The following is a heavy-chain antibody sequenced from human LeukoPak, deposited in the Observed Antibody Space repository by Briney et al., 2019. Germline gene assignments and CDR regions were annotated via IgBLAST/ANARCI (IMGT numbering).Heavy chain of an antibody. Sequence: GGSLRLSCAASGFTLSSYAMYWVRQAPGKGLEWVAVISYDGSDKFYADSVKGRSTISRDSSKNTLYLQMNSLRPEDTAVYYCARARPSMWIDYWGQGTLVTVSS. D-gene: IGHD5-12*01. CDR3: ARARPSMWIDY. CDR1: GFTLSSYA. CDR2: ISYDGSDK. V-gene: IGHV3-30*04. J-gene: IGHJ4*02.